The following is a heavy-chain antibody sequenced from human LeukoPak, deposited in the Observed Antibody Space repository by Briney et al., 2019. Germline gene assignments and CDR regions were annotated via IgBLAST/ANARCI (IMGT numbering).Heavy chain of an antibody. D-gene: IGHD5-18*01. Sequence: ASVKVSCKASGYTFTKYAMHWVRQAPGQRLEWMGWINVGNGNTKYSQEFRGRVTITRDTSASTAYMELSSLRSEDMAVYYCAREAGYSYGTYYYYYMDVWGKGTTVTVSS. CDR2: INVGNGNT. CDR3: AREAGYSYGTYYYYYMDV. J-gene: IGHJ6*03. V-gene: IGHV1-3*03. CDR1: GYTFTKYA.